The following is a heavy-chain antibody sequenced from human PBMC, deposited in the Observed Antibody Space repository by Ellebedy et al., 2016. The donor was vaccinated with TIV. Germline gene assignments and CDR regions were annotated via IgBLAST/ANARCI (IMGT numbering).Heavy chain of an antibody. J-gene: IGHJ4*02. Sequence: AASVKVSCKVSGYTLTELSMHWVRQAPGKGLEWMGGFDPEDGETIYAQKFQGRVTMTEDTSTDTAYMELSSLRSEDTAVYYCARDYSRDGYNSRPDYWGQGTLVTVSS. D-gene: IGHD5-24*01. V-gene: IGHV1-24*01. CDR1: GYTLTELS. CDR3: ARDYSRDGYNSRPDY. CDR2: FDPEDGET.